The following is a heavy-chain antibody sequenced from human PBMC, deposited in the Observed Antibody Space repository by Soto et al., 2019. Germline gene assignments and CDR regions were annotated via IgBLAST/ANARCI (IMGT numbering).Heavy chain of an antibody. Sequence: PGGSLRLSCVAPGFTFSRYWLTWVRQAPGKGLEWLANIKEDGSEIYYVDSVKGRFTTSRDNAKNSLYLQMNSLRAEDTAVYYCARVVSGRDYGDSIDCWGRGTLVTVS. D-gene: IGHD4-17*01. V-gene: IGHV3-7*03. CDR3: ARVVSGRDYGDSIDC. CDR2: IKEDGSEI. CDR1: GFTFSRYW. J-gene: IGHJ4*02.